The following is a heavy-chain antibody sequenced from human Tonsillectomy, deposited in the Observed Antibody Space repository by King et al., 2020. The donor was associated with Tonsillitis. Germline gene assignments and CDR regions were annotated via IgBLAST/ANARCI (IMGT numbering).Heavy chain of an antibody. D-gene: IGHD3-9*01. CDR2: TYYKSKWHN. CDR3: ARGRYSAFDI. CDR1: GYSVSSNRVA. J-gene: IGHJ3*02. V-gene: IGHV6-1*01. Sequence: VQLQQSGPGLMTPSQTLSLTCASSGYSVSSNRVAWNWIRQSPSRGLEWLGRTYYKSKWHNDYAVSVKSRIIINPDTSKNQFSLQLNSVTPEDTAVYYCARGRYSAFDIWGQGTMVTV.